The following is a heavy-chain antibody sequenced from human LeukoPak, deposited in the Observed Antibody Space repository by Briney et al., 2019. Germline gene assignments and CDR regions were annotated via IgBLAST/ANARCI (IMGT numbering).Heavy chain of an antibody. CDR2: IYYSGST. V-gene: IGHV4-39*01. CDR3: QLYYGSETVDY. D-gene: IGHD3-10*01. Sequence: SETLSLSCTASGGSISSSSYYWGWIRQPPGKGLEWIGSIYYSGSTYYNPSLKSRVTISVDTSKNQFSLKLSSVTAADTAVYYCQLYYGSETVDYWGQGTLVTVSS. CDR1: GGSISSSSYY. J-gene: IGHJ4*02.